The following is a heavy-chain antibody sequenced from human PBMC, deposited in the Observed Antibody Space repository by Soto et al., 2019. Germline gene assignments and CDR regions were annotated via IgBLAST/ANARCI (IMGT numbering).Heavy chain of an antibody. D-gene: IGHD2-2*01. CDR3: AKASSPTAIRTGSDY. V-gene: IGHV3-23*01. Sequence: GGSLRLSCAASGFTFSSYAMNWVRQAPGKGLEWVSSISKSGNSTYYADSVKGRFTISRDKSRNTLYVQMNSLRAEDTALYYCAKASSPTAIRTGSDYWGQGTLVTVSS. CDR2: ISKSGNST. CDR1: GFTFSSYA. J-gene: IGHJ4*02.